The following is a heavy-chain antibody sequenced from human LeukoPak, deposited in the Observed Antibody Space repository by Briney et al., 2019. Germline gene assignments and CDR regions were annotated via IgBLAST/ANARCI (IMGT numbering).Heavy chain of an antibody. D-gene: IGHD3-22*01. V-gene: IGHV3-21*01. CDR2: ISSSSSYI. J-gene: IGHJ4*02. CDR1: GFTFSSYS. CDR3: ARSSGLDSSGYYPPGG. Sequence: GGSLRLSCAASGFTFSSYSMNWVRQAPGKGLEWVSSISSSSSYIYYADSVKGRFTISRDNAKNSLYLKMNSLRAEDTPVYYCARSSGLDSSGYYPPGGWGQGTLVTVSS.